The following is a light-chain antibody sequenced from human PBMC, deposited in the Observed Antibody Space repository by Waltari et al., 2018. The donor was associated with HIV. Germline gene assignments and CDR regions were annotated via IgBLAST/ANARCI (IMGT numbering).Light chain of an antibody. Sequence: SYELTQPPSVSVSPGQTASITCSGDKLGNKYVCWYQQKPGQSPVLVIYQDNKRPSGIPERCSGSNSGSTATLTISGTQAMDEADYYCQAWDSNTVVFGGGTKLTVL. CDR3: QAWDSNTVV. CDR2: QDN. V-gene: IGLV3-1*01. J-gene: IGLJ2*01. CDR1: KLGNKY.